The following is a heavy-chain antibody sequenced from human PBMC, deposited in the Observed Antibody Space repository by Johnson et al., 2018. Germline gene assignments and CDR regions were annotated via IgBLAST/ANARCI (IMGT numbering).Heavy chain of an antibody. Sequence: VQLGESGAEVKKPGASVKVSCKASGYTFTSYDINWVRQATGQGLEWMGWMNPNSGNTGYAQKFQGRVPMTRNTSISTAYMERSSLRAQATAVYFCAILSLEWPSRYYCGMDVWGQGTTVTVSS. CDR2: MNPNSGNT. V-gene: IGHV1-8*01. D-gene: IGHD3-3*01. J-gene: IGHJ6*02. CDR3: AILSLEWPSRYYCGMDV. CDR1: GYTFTSYD.